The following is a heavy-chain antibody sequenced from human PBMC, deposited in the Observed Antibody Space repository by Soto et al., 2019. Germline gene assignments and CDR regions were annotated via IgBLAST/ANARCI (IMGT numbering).Heavy chain of an antibody. CDR3: ATSYDSSGYDY. Sequence: GGSLRLSCAASGFTFSSYAMSWVRQAPGKGLEWVSALSGSGISTYYADTVKGRFTISRDNSRNTLYLQMNSLRAEDTAVYYCATSYDSSGYDYWGQGTLVTVSS. CDR2: LSGSGIST. V-gene: IGHV3-23*01. J-gene: IGHJ4*02. CDR1: GFTFSSYA. D-gene: IGHD3-22*01.